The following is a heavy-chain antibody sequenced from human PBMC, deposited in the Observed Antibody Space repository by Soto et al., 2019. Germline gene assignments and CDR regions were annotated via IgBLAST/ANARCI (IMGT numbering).Heavy chain of an antibody. CDR2: ISSSSSYT. CDR3: ANIAVASTDINILGPNCDY. D-gene: IGHD6-19*01. J-gene: IGHJ4*02. V-gene: IGHV3-11*06. Sequence: QVQLVESGGGLVKPGGSLRLSCAASGFTFSDYYMSWIRQAPGKGLEWVSSISSSSSYTNYADSVKGRFTIARDNAKNLLYLQLNSLRAEDTAVYYWANIAVASTDINILGPNCDYWGQGTLVTVSS. CDR1: GFTFSDYY.